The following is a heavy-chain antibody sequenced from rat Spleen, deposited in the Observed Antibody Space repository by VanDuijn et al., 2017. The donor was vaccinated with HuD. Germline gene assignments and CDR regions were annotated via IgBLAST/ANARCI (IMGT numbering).Heavy chain of an antibody. Sequence: EVQLVESGGGLVQPGRSMKLSCAASGLSFSNYDMAWVRQAPTKGLEWVASISYDGSATYYRDSVKGRFTISRDNAKNTQYLQMDSLRSEDTATYYCARGGFFRFWGQGVMVTVSS. CDR1: GLSFSNYD. V-gene: IGHV5S13*01. J-gene: IGHJ2*01. CDR2: ISYDGSAT. D-gene: IGHD1-6*01. CDR3: ARGGFFRF.